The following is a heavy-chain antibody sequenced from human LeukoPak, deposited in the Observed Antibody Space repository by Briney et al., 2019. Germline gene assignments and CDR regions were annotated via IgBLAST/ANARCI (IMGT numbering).Heavy chain of an antibody. V-gene: IGHV3-30-3*01. D-gene: IGHD3-22*01. CDR2: ISYDGTNK. J-gene: IGHJ4*02. CDR1: GFSFSSYA. Sequence: PGGSLRLSCAASGFSFSSYAMHWVRQAQGKGLEWVAVISYDGTNKYYADSVKGRFTISRDNSKNTLYLQMNSLRAEDTAVYYCARGTDSSGYYNHFDYWGQGTLVTVSS. CDR3: ARGTDSSGYYNHFDY.